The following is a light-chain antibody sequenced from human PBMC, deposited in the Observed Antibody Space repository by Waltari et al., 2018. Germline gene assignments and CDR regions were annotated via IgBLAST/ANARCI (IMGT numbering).Light chain of an antibody. CDR2: EVN. J-gene: IGLJ2*01. CDR1: SSDVGNYNL. V-gene: IGLV2-23*02. CDR3: CSYAGSSTFQ. Sequence: QSALTQPASVSGSPGQSITISCTGTSSDVGNYNLVSWYQQHPGKAPKEMSYEVNKRPSGVSNRFSGSKSCNTAFLTISVLRAEDEAAYYCCSYAGSSTFQFGGGTKLTVL.